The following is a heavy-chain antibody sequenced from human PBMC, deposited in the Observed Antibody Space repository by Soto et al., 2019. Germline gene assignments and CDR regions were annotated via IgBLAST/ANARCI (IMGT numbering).Heavy chain of an antibody. V-gene: IGHV3-23*01. CDR3: AKYRSTSSGAEGFDY. Sequence: GGSLRLSCAASGFTFSSYGMHWVRQPPGKGLEWVSSISGSSDVIYYADSVKGRSTMSRDNSKDTFYLQLNSLRVEDTGLYYCAKYRSTSSGAEGFDYWGQGALVTVSS. CDR1: GFTFSSYG. D-gene: IGHD2-2*01. J-gene: IGHJ4*02. CDR2: ISGSSDVI.